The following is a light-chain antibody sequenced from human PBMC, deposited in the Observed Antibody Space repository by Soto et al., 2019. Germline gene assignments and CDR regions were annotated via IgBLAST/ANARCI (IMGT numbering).Light chain of an antibody. V-gene: IGLV2-14*01. J-gene: IGLJ2*01. CDR3: SSYTSSSTYVL. CDR1: SSDVGGYNY. CDR2: EVS. Sequence: QSALTQPASVSGSPGQSITISCTGTSSDVGGYNYVSWYQQHPDKAPKLMIYEVSNRPSGVSDRFSASKSGNTASLTISGLQAEDEANYYCSSYTSSSTYVLFGGGTKLTVL.